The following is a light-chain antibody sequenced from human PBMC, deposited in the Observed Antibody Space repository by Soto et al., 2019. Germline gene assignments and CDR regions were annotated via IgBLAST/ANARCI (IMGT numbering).Light chain of an antibody. CDR3: QQYYGSPLT. Sequence: DTVMTQSPDSLALALRGSATINFNSSQSVLYSSNNKNYLAWFQQKPGQPPKLLIYWASTRESGVPDRFSGSGSGTEFTLTISSLQAEDVAVYYCQQYYGSPLTFGGGTKVDIK. CDR2: WAS. V-gene: IGKV4-1*01. J-gene: IGKJ4*01. CDR1: QSVLYSSNNKNY.